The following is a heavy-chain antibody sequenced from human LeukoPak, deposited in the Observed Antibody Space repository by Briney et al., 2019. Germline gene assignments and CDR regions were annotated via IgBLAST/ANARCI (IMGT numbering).Heavy chain of an antibody. Sequence: GGSLRLSCAASAFTFRPYAMIWGRQAPRKVLELVSTVSGSGGSTYYADSVKGRFTSYRDNTNNTLYLEMNSQRAEDTAVYYCAKGAASRGYTYVANWGQGTLVTVSS. CDR2: VSGSGGST. CDR3: AKGAASRGYTYVAN. CDR1: AFTFRPYA. D-gene: IGHD5-18*01. J-gene: IGHJ4*02. V-gene: IGHV3-23*01.